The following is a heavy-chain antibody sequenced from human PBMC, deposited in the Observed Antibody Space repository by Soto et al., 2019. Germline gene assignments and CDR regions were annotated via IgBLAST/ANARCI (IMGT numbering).Heavy chain of an antibody. J-gene: IGHJ5*02. CDR3: ARGAEYCGGDCYSS. V-gene: IGHV1-69*01. Sequence: SCKASGGTFSSYAISWVRQAPGQGLEWMGGIIPIFGTANYAQKFQGRVTITADESTSTAYMELNSLRAEDTAVYYCARGAEYCGGDCYSSWGQGTLVTVSS. CDR2: IIPIFGTA. CDR1: GGTFSSYA. D-gene: IGHD2-21*02.